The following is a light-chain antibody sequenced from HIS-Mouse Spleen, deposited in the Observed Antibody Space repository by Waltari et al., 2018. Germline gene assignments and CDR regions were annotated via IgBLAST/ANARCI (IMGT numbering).Light chain of an antibody. V-gene: IGLV4-69*01. CDR3: QTWGTGILVV. CDR1: SGHSSYA. CDR2: LNSYGGH. Sequence: QLVLTQSPSASASLGASVKLTCTLSSGHSSYAIAWHQQQPEKGHRYLMKLNSYGGHRKGDGIPVRFSGSSSGAERYLTISSLQSEDEADYYCQTWGTGILVVFGGGTKLTVL. J-gene: IGLJ2*01.